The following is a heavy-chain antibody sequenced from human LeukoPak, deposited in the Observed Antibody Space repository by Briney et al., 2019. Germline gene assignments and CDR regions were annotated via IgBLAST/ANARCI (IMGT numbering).Heavy chain of an antibody. V-gene: IGHV4-59*08. CDR2: IYYRGST. D-gene: IGHD6-19*01. J-gene: IGHJ4*02. Sequence: SETLSLTCTVSGGSISSYYWSWIRQPPRKGLEWIGYIYYRGSTNYNPSLKSRVTISVDTSKNQFSLKLSSVTAADTAVYYCARQSSGWYYFDYWGQGTLVTVSS. CDR1: GGSISSYY. CDR3: ARQSSGWYYFDY.